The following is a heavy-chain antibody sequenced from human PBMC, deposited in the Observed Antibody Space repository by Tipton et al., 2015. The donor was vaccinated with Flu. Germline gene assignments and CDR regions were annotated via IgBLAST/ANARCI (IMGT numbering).Heavy chain of an antibody. Sequence: LRLSCAVYGGSFSGYYWSWIRQPPGKGLEWIGEINHSGSTNYNPSLKSRVTISVDTSKNQFSLKLSSVTAADTAVYYCARAGEAVAATWFDPWGQGTLVTVSS. CDR3: ARAGEAVAATWFDP. CDR1: GGSFSGYY. V-gene: IGHV4-34*01. J-gene: IGHJ5*02. CDR2: INHSGST. D-gene: IGHD6-19*01.